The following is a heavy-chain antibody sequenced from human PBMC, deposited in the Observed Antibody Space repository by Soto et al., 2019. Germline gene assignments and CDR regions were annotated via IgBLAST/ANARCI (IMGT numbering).Heavy chain of an antibody. CDR3: ANTVV. CDR1: GFTFSNAW. D-gene: IGHD3-10*01. J-gene: IGHJ6*01. Sequence: GGSLRLSCAASGFTFSNAWMNWVRQAPGKGLEWVANIKEDGSEQNYVDSLKGRFTISRDNAKNSLYLQMNSLRADDTAVYYCANTVVRGLGTTVTVSS. CDR2: IKEDGSEQ. V-gene: IGHV3-7*05.